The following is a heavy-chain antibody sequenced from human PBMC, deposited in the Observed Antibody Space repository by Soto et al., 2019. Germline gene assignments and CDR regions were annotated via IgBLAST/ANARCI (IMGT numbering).Heavy chain of an antibody. D-gene: IGHD3-10*01. CDR1: GFTFSSYA. CDR2: ISGSGGST. J-gene: IGHJ6*02. V-gene: IGHV3-23*01. Sequence: GGSLRLSCAASGFTFSSYAMSWVRQAPGKGLEWVSAISGSGGSTYYADSVKGRFTISRDNSKNTLYLQMNSLRAEDTAVYYCAKVGITMVRGPKTNYYGMDVWGQGTLVTVSS. CDR3: AKVGITMVRGPKTNYYGMDV.